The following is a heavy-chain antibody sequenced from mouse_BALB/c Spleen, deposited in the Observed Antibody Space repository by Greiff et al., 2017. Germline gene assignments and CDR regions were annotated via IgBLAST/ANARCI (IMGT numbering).Heavy chain of an antibody. J-gene: IGHJ1*01. V-gene: IGHV5-17*02. D-gene: IGHD2-4*01. CDR1: GFTFSSYA. Sequence: EVKLMESGGGLVKPGGSLKLSCAASGFTFSSYAMSWVRQTPEKGLEWVAYISSGSSTIYYADTVKGRFTISRDNPKNTLFLQMTSLRSEDTAMYYCAREDYDEGYFDVWGAGTTVTVSS. CDR3: AREDYDEGYFDV. CDR2: ISSGSSTI.